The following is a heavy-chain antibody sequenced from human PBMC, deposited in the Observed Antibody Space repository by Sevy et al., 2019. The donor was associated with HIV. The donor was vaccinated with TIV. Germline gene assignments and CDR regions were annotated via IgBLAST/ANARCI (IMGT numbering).Heavy chain of an antibody. CDR3: ARHAREAWRGSGVYYNVTDGFDP. J-gene: IGHJ5*02. D-gene: IGHD3-10*01. CDR1: GFNIADYY. V-gene: IGHV3-49*04. CDR2: IITKNHGGTP. Sequence: GGSLRLSCTGSGFNIADYYMTWVRQAPGKGLDWVGFIITKNHGGTPENGASGQGRFTIYSDDSKNTIYLQMQSLKTEDTGIYYCARHAREAWRGSGVYYNVTDGFDPWGQGTLVTVSS.